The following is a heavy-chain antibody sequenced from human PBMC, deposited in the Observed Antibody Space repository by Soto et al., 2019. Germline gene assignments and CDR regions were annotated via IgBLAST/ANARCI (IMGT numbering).Heavy chain of an antibody. D-gene: IGHD1-26*01. Sequence: QVQLQESGPGLVKPSQTLSLTCTVSGGSISSGGYYWSWIRRHPGRGLESIGYIYHSGMTFSNASLQRRVALSIHTFKNNFSLNLSSVTAADTVVYYCSTVRWELHDAFDIWGQGTMVSVSS. CDR3: STVRWELHDAFDI. V-gene: IGHV4-31*03. CDR2: IYHSGMT. CDR1: GGSISSGGYY. J-gene: IGHJ3*02.